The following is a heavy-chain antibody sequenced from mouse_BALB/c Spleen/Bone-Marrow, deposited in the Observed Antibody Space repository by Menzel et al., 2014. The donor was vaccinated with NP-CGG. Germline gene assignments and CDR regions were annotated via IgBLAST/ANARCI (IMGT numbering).Heavy chain of an antibody. CDR3: TRKGALITHYYAMDY. V-gene: IGHV5-17*02. J-gene: IGHJ4*01. Sequence: EVKLVESGGGLVQPGGSRKLSCAASGFTFSRFGMHWVRQAPEKGLEWVAYISSGSSTIYYADTVKGRFTISRDNPKNTLFLQMTSLRSEDTAMYYCTRKGALITHYYAMDYWGQGTSVTVSS. CDR1: GFTFSRFG. CDR2: ISSGSSTI. D-gene: IGHD2-4*01.